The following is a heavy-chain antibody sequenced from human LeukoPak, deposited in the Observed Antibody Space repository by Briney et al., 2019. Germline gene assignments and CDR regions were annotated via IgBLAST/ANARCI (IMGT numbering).Heavy chain of an antibody. CDR1: GFTFSSYA. CDR3: AKGVLSGYSSSWYRGGYFDY. V-gene: IGHV3-23*01. Sequence: PGGSLRLSCAASGFTFSSYAMSWVRQAPGKGLEWVSAISGSGGSTYYADSVKGRFTISRDNSKNTLYLQMNSLRAEDTAVYYCAKGVLSGYSSSWYRGGYFDYWGQGTLVTVSS. J-gene: IGHJ4*02. D-gene: IGHD6-13*01. CDR2: ISGSGGST.